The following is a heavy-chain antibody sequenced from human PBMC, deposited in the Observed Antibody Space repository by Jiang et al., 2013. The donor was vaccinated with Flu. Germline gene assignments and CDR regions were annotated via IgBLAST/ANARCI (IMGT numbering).Heavy chain of an antibody. V-gene: IGHV3-66*01. CDR3: ASPAHCSGGSCYPVRFDY. J-gene: IGHJ4*02. D-gene: IGHD2-15*01. Sequence: QLLESGGGLVQPGGSLRLSCAASGFTVSRIYMSWVRQAPGKGLEWVSIIYSGDSTYYADSVKGRFTISRDYSNNTLDLQMNSLRAEDTAVYYCASPAHCSGGSCYPVRFDYWGQGTLVTVSS. CDR2: IYSGDST. CDR1: GFTVSRIY.